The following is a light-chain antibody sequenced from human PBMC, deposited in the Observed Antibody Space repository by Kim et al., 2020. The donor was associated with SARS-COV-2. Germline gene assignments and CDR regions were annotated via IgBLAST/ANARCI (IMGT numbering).Light chain of an antibody. Sequence: EIVLTQSPGTLSLSRGERATLSCRASQSVTSNYLAWYQQKPGQAPSLLIYAASRRATGIPDRFSGSGSGTDFTLTISRLEPEDFAVYYCQQYGNSPFTFGPGTKVDIK. CDR1: QSVTSNY. CDR3: QQYGNSPFT. CDR2: AAS. V-gene: IGKV3-20*01. J-gene: IGKJ3*01.